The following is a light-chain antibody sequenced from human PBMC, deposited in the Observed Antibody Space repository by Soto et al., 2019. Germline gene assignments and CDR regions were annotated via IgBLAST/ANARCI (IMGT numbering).Light chain of an antibody. CDR2: EVS. V-gene: IGLV2-14*01. CDR3: SSYTSNSTPVV. CDR1: SSDVGGYNY. J-gene: IGLJ2*01. Sequence: QSVLTQPASVSGSPGQSITISCTGTSSDVGGYNYVSWYQQHPGKAPKLMIFEVSNRPSGVSNRFSGSKSGNTASLTISGLQAEDEADYYCSSYTSNSTPVVFGGGTQLTVL.